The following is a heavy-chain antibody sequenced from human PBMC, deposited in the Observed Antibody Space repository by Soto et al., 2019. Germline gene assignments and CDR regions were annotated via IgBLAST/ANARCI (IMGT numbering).Heavy chain of an antibody. CDR3: AREAV. CDR1: GFTFSGYW. J-gene: IGHJ6*02. CDR2: IKQDGSEQ. Sequence: EVQLVESGGGLVQPGGSLRLSCAASGFTFSGYWMSWVRQAPGKGLEWVANIKQDGSEQFYVDSVKGRFTISRDNAKNTLYLQMNSLRAEDTAVYYCAREAVWGQGTTVTVSS. V-gene: IGHV3-7*05.